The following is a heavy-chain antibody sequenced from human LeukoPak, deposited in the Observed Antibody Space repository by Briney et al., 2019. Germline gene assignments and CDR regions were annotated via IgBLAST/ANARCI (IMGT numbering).Heavy chain of an antibody. CDR3: ARAVYGSQKWFDP. Sequence: SETLSLTCAVYGGSFSGYYWSWIRQPPGKGLEWIGEINHSGSTNYNPSLKSRVTISVDTSKNQFSLKLSSVTAADTAVYYCARAVYGSQKWFDPWGQGTLVTVSS. J-gene: IGHJ5*02. V-gene: IGHV4-34*01. D-gene: IGHD4-17*01. CDR1: GGSFSGYY. CDR2: INHSGST.